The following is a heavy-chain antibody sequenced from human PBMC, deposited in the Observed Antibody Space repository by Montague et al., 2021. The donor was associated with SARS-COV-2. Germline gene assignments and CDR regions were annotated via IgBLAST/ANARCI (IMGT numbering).Heavy chain of an antibody. CDR2: ISYSGST. D-gene: IGHD2-2*01. CDR3: ANFRRTQLLFGTLYYGMDV. J-gene: IGHJ6*02. Sequence: SETLSLTCTVAVDSIISDYWRWMQQPPARRLQWLGYISYSGSTNYNPSLKSRVTISVDTSKNHFTLRLSSVTAADTAVYYCANFRRTQLLFGTLYYGMDVWGQGTTVTVSS. V-gene: IGHV4-59*01. CDR1: VDSIISDY.